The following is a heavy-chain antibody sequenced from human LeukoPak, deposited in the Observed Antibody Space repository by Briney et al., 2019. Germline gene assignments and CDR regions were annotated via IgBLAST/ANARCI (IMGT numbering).Heavy chain of an antibody. CDR1: GYTFTSYG. CDR2: ISAYNGNT. Sequence: ASVKVSCKASGYTFTSYGISWVQQAPGQGLEWMGWISAYNGNTNYAQKLQGRVTMTTDTSTSTAYMELRSLRSDDTAVYYCARDQAPWDCSSTSCYFRSLIYHYYGMDVWGQGTTVTVSS. CDR3: ARDQAPWDCSSTSCYFRSLIYHYYGMDV. D-gene: IGHD2-2*01. V-gene: IGHV1-18*01. J-gene: IGHJ6*02.